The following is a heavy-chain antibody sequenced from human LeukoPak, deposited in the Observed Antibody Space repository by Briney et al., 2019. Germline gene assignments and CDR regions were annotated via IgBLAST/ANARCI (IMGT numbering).Heavy chain of an antibody. J-gene: IGHJ4*02. CDR3: GRGFVLVPAAIPDY. CDR2: INSDGSST. CDR1: GFTFSNYW. Sequence: PGRSLRLSCAASGFTFSNYWMHWVRQAPGKGLVWVSRINSDGSSTTYADSVKGRFTISRDNAKTTLYLQMNSLRAEDTAVYYCGRGFVLVPAAIPDYWGQGTLVTVSS. V-gene: IGHV3-74*03. D-gene: IGHD2-2*01.